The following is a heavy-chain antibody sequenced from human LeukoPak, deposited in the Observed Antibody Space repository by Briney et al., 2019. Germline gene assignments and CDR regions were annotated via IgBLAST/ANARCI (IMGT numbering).Heavy chain of an antibody. CDR3: TKDVAPGGADV. CDR1: GLSLDTYA. D-gene: IGHD1-26*01. V-gene: IGHV3-9*01. CDR2: LSLDTDRI. Sequence: GRSLRLTCAVSGLSLDTYAIQWVRQAPGKGLEWVSGLSLDTDRIGYGDSVKGRFTVSRDHTKNSVYLQMNSLTPEDSALYFCTKDVAPGGADVWGQGTTVTVSS. J-gene: IGHJ6*02.